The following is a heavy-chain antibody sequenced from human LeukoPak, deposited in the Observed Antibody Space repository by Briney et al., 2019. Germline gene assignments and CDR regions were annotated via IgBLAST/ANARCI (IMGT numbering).Heavy chain of an antibody. CDR1: GVTFSTYT. V-gene: IGHV3-21*01. D-gene: IGHD1-1*01. CDR3: ARDRLLEDRDYNSYYYMDV. CDR2: SSSSSNYI. J-gene: IGHJ6*03. Sequence: GGSLRLSYAVSGVTFSTYTMNWVRQAPGMGLEWVSSSSSSSNYIYCADSVRGRFTISRDNAKNSLSLQMNSLRAEDTAVYYCARDRLLEDRDYNSYYYMDVWGIGTTVTVSS.